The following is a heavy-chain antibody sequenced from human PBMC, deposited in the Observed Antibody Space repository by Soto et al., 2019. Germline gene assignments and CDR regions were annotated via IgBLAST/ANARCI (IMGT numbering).Heavy chain of an antibody. CDR3: VKDWVGSDY. J-gene: IGHJ4*02. D-gene: IGHD3-9*01. CDR2: IYPGDSDT. Sequence: GESLKISCKGAGYTFATHWIAWVRQMPGKGLEWMGIIYPGDSDTRYSPSFQGQVTISADKSFSTAYLQMSSLRAEDTAVYYCVKDWVGSDYWGQGTLVTVSS. CDR1: GYTFATHW. V-gene: IGHV5-51*01.